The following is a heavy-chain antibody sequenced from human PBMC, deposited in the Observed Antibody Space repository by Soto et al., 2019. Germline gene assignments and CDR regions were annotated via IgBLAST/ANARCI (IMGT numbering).Heavy chain of an antibody. Sequence: GGSLRLSCAASGFTFSNAWMSWVRQAPGKGLEWVGRIKSKTDGGTTDYAAPVKGRFTISRDDSKNTLYLQMNSLKTEDTAVYYCTTNSMVGKARPATWGQGTLVTVSS. J-gene: IGHJ5*02. CDR3: TTNSMVGKARPAT. CDR2: IKSKTDGGTT. V-gene: IGHV3-15*01. CDR1: GFTFSNAW. D-gene: IGHD3-10*01.